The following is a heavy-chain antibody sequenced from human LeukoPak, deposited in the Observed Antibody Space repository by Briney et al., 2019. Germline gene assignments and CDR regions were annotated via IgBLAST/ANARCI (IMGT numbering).Heavy chain of an antibody. CDR1: GFIFHNYG. Sequence: GGSLRLSCAASGFIFHNYGMHWVRQAPGKGLEWVAVISYDGSNEYYVDSVKGRFTISRDNSKNTLYLQMNSLRAEDTAVYYCARDRYSSEYYYYGMDVWGQGTTVTVSS. CDR2: ISYDGSNE. D-gene: IGHD6-19*01. CDR3: ARDRYSSEYYYYGMDV. V-gene: IGHV3-30*03. J-gene: IGHJ6*02.